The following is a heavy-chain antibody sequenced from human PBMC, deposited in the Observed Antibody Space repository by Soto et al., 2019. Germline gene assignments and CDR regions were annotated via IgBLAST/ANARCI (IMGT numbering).Heavy chain of an antibody. CDR2: LNHSGST. Sequence: QVQLQQWGAGLLKPSETLSLTCAVYGGSFSGYYWSWIRQPPGKGLEWIGELNHSGSTNYNPSLKSRVTISGVTSKNQFTLKMSSVTAADTAVYDCASGGKCLPPDYWGQGTLVTVSS. CDR1: GGSFSGYY. J-gene: IGHJ4*02. V-gene: IGHV4-34*01. CDR3: ASGGKCLPPDY.